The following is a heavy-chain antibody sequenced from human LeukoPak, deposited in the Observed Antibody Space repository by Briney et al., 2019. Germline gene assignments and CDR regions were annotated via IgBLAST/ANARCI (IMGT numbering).Heavy chain of an antibody. CDR1: GYSFTSYW. CDR2: IYPGDSDT. CDR3: ARTYYDFWSGDYFDY. D-gene: IGHD3-3*01. J-gene: IGHJ4*02. V-gene: IGHV5-51*01. Sequence: GESLKISCKGSGYSFTSYWIGWVRQMPGKGLEWMGIIYPGDSDTRYSPSFQGQVTISADKSISTAYLQWSSLKASDTAMYYCARTYYDFWSGDYFDYWGQGTLVTVSS.